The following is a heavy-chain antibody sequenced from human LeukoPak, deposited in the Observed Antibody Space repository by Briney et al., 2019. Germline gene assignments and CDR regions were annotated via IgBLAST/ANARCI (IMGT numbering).Heavy chain of an antibody. Sequence: PGGSLRLSCAASGFTFSSYAMSWVRQAPGKGLEWVSAISGSGGSTYYADSVKGRFTISRDNSKNTLYLQMNSLRAEDTAVYYCAKIGQYDRTILTYFDYWGQGTLVTVSS. D-gene: IGHD1-1*01. CDR2: ISGSGGST. J-gene: IGHJ4*02. CDR3: AKIGQYDRTILTYFDY. V-gene: IGHV3-23*01. CDR1: GFTFSSYA.